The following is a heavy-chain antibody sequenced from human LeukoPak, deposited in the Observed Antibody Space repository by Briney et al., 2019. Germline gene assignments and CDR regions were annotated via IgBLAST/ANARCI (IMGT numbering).Heavy chain of an antibody. CDR1: RNYW. CDR3: VKDRYGSFDP. J-gene: IGHJ5*02. CDR2: INSDGSWT. D-gene: IGHD3-10*01. Sequence: SGGSLRLSCAASRNYWMHWVRQAPGKGLVWVSHINSDGSWTSYADSVKGRFTISRDNSKSTVYLEMNSLRAEDTAVYFCVKDRYGSFDPWGQGTLVTVSS. V-gene: IGHV3-74*01.